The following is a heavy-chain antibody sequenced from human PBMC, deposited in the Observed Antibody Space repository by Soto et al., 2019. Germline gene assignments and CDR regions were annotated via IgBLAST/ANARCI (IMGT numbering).Heavy chain of an antibody. CDR3: ASDSSGYYSYY. V-gene: IGHV1-69*13. D-gene: IGHD3-22*01. J-gene: IGHJ4*02. CDR1: GGTFSSYA. CDR2: IIPIFGTA. Sequence: GASVKLSCKASGGTFSSYAISWVRQAPGQGLEWMGGIIPIFGTANYAQKFQGRVTITADESTSTAYMELSSLRSEDTAVYYCASDSSGYYSYYWGQGTLVTVSS.